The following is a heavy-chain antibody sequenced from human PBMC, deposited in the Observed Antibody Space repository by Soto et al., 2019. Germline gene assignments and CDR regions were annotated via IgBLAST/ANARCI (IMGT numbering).Heavy chain of an antibody. V-gene: IGHV3-23*01. CDR3: AKPLQQWLLQGSGVDV. CDR1: GFSFSEYS. Sequence: EVQLLESGGGLVQPGGSLRLSCAASGFSFSEYSMTWVRQAPGKGLQWVSAISGDTATTHYADCVKGRFTISRDNSRDTLYLQMNSLRVEDTAIYYCAKPLQQWLLQGSGVDVWGQGTTVTVSS. D-gene: IGHD6-19*01. CDR2: ISGDTATT. J-gene: IGHJ6*02.